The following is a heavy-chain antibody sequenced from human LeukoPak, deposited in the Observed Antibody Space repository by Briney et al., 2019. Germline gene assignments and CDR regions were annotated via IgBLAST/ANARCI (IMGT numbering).Heavy chain of an antibody. CDR2: MNPIYRVA. V-gene: IGHV1-69*01. J-gene: IGHJ3*01. Sequence: GSSVKVSCKASGGTFTSYAFSWVRQAPGKGLEWMGGMNPIYRVANYAQKFQGRITITADESSRTVYMELTSLTSEDTGFYFCGRAGDYYDSSGYPFWGQGTMVTVSS. CDR1: GGTFTSYA. D-gene: IGHD3-22*01. CDR3: GRAGDYYDSSGYPF.